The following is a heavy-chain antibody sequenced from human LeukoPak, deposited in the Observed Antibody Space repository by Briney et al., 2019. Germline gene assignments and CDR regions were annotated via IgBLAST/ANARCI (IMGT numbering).Heavy chain of an antibody. J-gene: IGHJ4*02. V-gene: IGHV4-31*03. CDR1: GGSISSGGYY. CDR3: ARGDYYDGSGPDY. CDR2: IYGSGSI. D-gene: IGHD3-22*01. Sequence: SETLSLPCTVSGGSISSGGYYWSWIRQHPGRGLEWIGYIYGSGSIYYNPSLKSRVTLSIDTSKNQFSLKLSSVTAADTAVYYCARGDYYDGSGPDYWGQGTLVTVSS.